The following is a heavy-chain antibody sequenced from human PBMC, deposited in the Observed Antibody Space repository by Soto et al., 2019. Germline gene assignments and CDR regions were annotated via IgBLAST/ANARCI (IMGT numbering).Heavy chain of an antibody. J-gene: IGHJ4*02. CDR2: IYYSGST. CDR1: GGSISSYY. D-gene: IGHD3-9*01. CDR3: ARVKAEYYDILTGYYGIDY. Sequence: SETLSLTCTVSGGSISSYYWSWIRQPPGKGLEWIGYIYYSGSTNYNPPLKSRVTISVDTSKNQFSLKLSSVTAADTAVYYCARVKAEYYDILTGYYGIDYWGQGTLVTVSS. V-gene: IGHV4-59*01.